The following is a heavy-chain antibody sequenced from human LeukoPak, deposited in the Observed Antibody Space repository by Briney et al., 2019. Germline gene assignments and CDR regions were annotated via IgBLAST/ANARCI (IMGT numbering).Heavy chain of an antibody. Sequence: SETLSLTCTVSGGSISSYYWSWSRQPPGKGLEWIGYIYYSGSTNYNPSLKSRVTISVDTSKNQFSLKLSSVTAADTAVYYCARADYPTHDFDYWGQGTLVTVSS. CDR3: ARADYPTHDFDY. J-gene: IGHJ4*02. D-gene: IGHD4-11*01. CDR1: GGSISSYY. CDR2: IYYSGST. V-gene: IGHV4-59*01.